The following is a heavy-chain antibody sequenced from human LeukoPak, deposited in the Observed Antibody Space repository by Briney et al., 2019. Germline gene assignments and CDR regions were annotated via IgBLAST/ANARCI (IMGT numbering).Heavy chain of an antibody. CDR1: GGTFSSYA. J-gene: IGHJ3*02. V-gene: IGHV1-8*03. CDR2: MNPNSGNT. Sequence: GSSVKVSCKASGGTFSSYAISWVRQAPGQGLEWMGRMNPNSGNTGYAQKFQGRVTITRDTSISTAYMELSSLRSEDTAVYYCARPNLRVNAFDIWGQGTMVTVSS. D-gene: IGHD4-23*01. CDR3: ARPNLRVNAFDI.